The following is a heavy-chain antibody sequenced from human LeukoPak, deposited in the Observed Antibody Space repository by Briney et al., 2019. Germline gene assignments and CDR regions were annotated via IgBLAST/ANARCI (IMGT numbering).Heavy chain of an antibody. Sequence: SGGSLTLSCAASGFTFSSYEMHWVRQAPGKGLEWISYISSSDSTIYYADSVKGRFTISRDNAKNSLYLQMNSLRAEDTAVYYCAGDYGGSSPFDSWGQGTLVTVSS. CDR1: GFTFSSYE. CDR2: ISSSDSTI. J-gene: IGHJ4*02. D-gene: IGHD4-23*01. V-gene: IGHV3-48*03. CDR3: AGDYGGSSPFDS.